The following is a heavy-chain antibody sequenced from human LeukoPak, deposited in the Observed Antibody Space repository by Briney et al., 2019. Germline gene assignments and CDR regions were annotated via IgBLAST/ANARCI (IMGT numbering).Heavy chain of an antibody. J-gene: IGHJ4*02. Sequence: GGSLRLSCAASGFTFSSYAMSWVRQAPGKGLEWVSAISGSGGSTYYADSVKGRFTISRDNSKNTLYLQMNSLRAEDTAVYYCAKTGYYDSSGYYRFFDYWGQGTLVTVSS. CDR3: AKTGYYDSSGYYRFFDY. D-gene: IGHD3-22*01. V-gene: IGHV3-23*01. CDR2: ISGSGGST. CDR1: GFTFSSYA.